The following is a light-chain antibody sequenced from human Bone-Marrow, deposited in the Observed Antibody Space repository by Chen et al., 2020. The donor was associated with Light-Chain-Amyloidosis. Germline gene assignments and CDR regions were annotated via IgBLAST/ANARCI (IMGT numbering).Light chain of an antibody. CDR1: SSDVGSYNY. V-gene: IGLV2-14*01. CDR2: EVT. Sequence: QSALTQPASVSGSPGQSITVTCTGTSSDVGSYNYVSWYQQHPGKGPKLIHYEVTKRPSGVTTRVTGSQSGNTASLTISGLQAEDEADYYCSSFTSSNTWVFGGGTKLTVL. CDR3: SSFTSSNTWV. J-gene: IGLJ3*02.